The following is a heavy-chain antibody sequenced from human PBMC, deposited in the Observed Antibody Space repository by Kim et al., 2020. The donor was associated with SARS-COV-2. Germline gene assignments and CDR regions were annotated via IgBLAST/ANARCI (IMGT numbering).Heavy chain of an antibody. D-gene: IGHD1-1*01. CDR2: ISAYNGNT. CDR3: ARARVLEPPGFDAFDI. J-gene: IGHJ3*02. CDR1: GYTFTSYG. Sequence: ASVKVSCKASGYTFTSYGISWVRQAPGQGLEWMGWISAYNGNTNYAQKLQGRVTMTTDTSTSTAYMELRSLRSDDTAVYYCARARVLEPPGFDAFDIWGQGTMVTVSS. V-gene: IGHV1-18*01.